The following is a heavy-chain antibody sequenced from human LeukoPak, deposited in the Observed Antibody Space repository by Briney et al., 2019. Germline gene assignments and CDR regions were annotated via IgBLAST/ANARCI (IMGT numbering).Heavy chain of an antibody. CDR3: ARVSRYYDFWSGYPSYYYYMDV. D-gene: IGHD3-3*01. Sequence: SETLSLTCTVSGGSISSGGYYWSWIRQPPGKGLEWIGYIYHSGSTYYNPSLKSRVTISVDRSKNQFSLKLSSVTAADTAVYYCARVSRYYDFWSGYPSYYYYMDVWGKGTTVTVSS. CDR2: IYHSGST. V-gene: IGHV4-30-2*01. CDR1: GGSISSGGYY. J-gene: IGHJ6*03.